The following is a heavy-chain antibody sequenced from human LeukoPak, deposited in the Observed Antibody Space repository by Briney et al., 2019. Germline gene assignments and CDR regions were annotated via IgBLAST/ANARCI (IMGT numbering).Heavy chain of an antibody. J-gene: IGHJ4*02. V-gene: IGHV1-2*04. Sequence: GASVKVSCKASGYTFTGYDMHWVRQAPGQGLEWMGCINPNSGSTNYAQKFQGWVTMTRDMSISTAYMEVSRLRSDDTAVYYCARADDILAGHFDYWGQGTLVTVS. CDR3: ARADDILAGHFDY. D-gene: IGHD3-9*01. CDR1: GYTFTGYD. CDR2: INPNSGST.